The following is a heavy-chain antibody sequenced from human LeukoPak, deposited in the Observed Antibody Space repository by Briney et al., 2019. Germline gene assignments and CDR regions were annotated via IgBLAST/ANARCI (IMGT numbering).Heavy chain of an antibody. Sequence: GGSLRLSCAASGFTFSSYWMHWVRQAPGKGLVWVSAISGSGGSTYYADSVKGRFIISRDNSKNTLYLQMNSLRVEDTAVYYCAKHPYNDFWSGYYKGFDYWGQGTLVTVSS. V-gene: IGHV3-23*01. CDR2: ISGSGGST. D-gene: IGHD3-3*01. J-gene: IGHJ4*02. CDR1: GFTFSSYW. CDR3: AKHPYNDFWSGYYKGFDY.